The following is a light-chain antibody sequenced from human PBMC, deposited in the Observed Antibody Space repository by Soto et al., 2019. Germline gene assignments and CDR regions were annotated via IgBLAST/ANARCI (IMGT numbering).Light chain of an antibody. V-gene: IGKV3-20*01. CDR3: LQYGIPLWT. Sequence: EISLTQSPGTLSLSPGARATLSCRASQSVTANYLAWYQQKPGQAPRLLIYAASIGATGIPDRFSGSGSGTDFTLTISRLEPEDSAVYYCLQYGIPLWTFGQGTKVEFK. CDR1: QSVTANY. J-gene: IGKJ1*01. CDR2: AAS.